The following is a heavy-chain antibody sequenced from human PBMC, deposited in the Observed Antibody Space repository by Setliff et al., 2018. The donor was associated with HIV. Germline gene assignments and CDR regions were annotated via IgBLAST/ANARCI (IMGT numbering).Heavy chain of an antibody. D-gene: IGHD5-12*01. CDR3: ARSGYDPMPGAMAPILWYFDL. CDR2: ISYSGST. J-gene: IGHJ2*01. CDR1: GGSISSGGYY. V-gene: IGHV4-31*03. Sequence: PSETLSLTCTVSGGSISSGGYYWTWIRQHPGKGLEWIGYISYSGSTYYNPSLTSRVTISLDTSKNQFSLTLGSVTAADTAVYYCARSGYDPMPGAMAPILWYFDLWGRGTLVT.